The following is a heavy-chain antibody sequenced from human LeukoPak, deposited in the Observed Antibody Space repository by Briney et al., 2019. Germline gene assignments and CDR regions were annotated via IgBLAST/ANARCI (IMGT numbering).Heavy chain of an antibody. CDR3: ARERMGNYYDSSGPVDY. V-gene: IGHV4-39*07. D-gene: IGHD3-22*01. CDR1: GGSISSSSYY. Sequence: PSETLSLTCTVSGGSISSSSYYWVWIRQPPGTGLEWLGSIYYSGSTYYNPSLKSRVTISVDTSKNQFSLKLSSVTAADTAVYYCARERMGNYYDSSGPVDYWGQGTLVTVSS. J-gene: IGHJ4*02. CDR2: IYYSGST.